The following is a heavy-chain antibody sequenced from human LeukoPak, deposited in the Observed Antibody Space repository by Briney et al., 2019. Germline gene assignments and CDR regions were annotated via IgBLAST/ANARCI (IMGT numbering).Heavy chain of an antibody. J-gene: IGHJ4*02. Sequence: SETLSLTCTDSNDSISGNSYHWGWIRQPPGKELEWIGTIYYSGSTYYNPSLKSRATISVATSKNQFSLKLSSVTAADTAVYYCARSGTYYDILTGYRPLQHFDYWGQGTLVTVSS. CDR1: NDSISGNSYH. CDR2: IYYSGST. D-gene: IGHD3-9*01. CDR3: ARSGTYYDILTGYRPLQHFDY. V-gene: IGHV4-39*01.